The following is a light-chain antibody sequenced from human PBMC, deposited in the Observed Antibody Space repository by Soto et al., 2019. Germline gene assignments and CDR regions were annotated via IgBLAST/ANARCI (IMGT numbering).Light chain of an antibody. Sequence: DIVMTRSPDSLAVSLGERATINCRASQSVRSHLAWYQQKPGQPPRLLIYGASTRATGIPARFSGSGFGTEFTLTISSLQSEDFAVYYCQQYKNWPLFGQGTRLEIK. CDR1: QSVRSH. V-gene: IGKV3-15*01. CDR3: QQYKNWPL. CDR2: GAS. J-gene: IGKJ5*01.